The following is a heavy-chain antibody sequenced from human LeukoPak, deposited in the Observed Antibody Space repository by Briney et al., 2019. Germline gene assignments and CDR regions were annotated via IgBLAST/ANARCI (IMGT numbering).Heavy chain of an antibody. Sequence: ASGKVSCKASGYSSTSYDINWVRQATGQGLEWVGWMNPSSGNTDDSQKFQGRGTMIRNTANSTDYMELSSLRSEDTAVYYCDREERTALRSSSSDWGYYYYYYMDVWGKGTTVTVSS. V-gene: IGHV1-8*01. CDR2: MNPSSGNT. CDR3: DREERTALRSSSSDWGYYYYYYMDV. J-gene: IGHJ6*03. D-gene: IGHD6-6*01. CDR1: GYSSTSYD.